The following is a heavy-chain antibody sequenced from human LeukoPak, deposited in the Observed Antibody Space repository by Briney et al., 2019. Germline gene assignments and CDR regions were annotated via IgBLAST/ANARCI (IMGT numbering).Heavy chain of an antibody. CDR2: IYSGGGT. J-gene: IGHJ3*02. CDR1: GFIVSNNY. D-gene: IGHD1-1*01. CDR3: ARGIQLTLAAHAFDI. V-gene: IGHV3-53*01. Sequence: GGSLRLSCAASGFIVSNNYMSWVRQAPGKGLEGVSVIYSGGGTYSADSVKGRFTISRDNSKNTLYFQMNNLRAEDTAVYYCARGIQLTLAAHAFDIWGPGTMVTVSS.